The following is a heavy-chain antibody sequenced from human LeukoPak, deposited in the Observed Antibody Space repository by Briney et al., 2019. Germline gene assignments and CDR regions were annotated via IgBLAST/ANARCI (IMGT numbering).Heavy chain of an antibody. CDR3: ARAMTS. Sequence: GGSLSLSCTASGFTFSSYEMNWVRQAPGKGLEWVSHISSSGTIIYYADSVKGRFTISRDNAKNSLYLQMNSLRAEDTAVYYCARAMTSWGQGTLVTVSS. CDR2: ISSSGTII. J-gene: IGHJ4*02. D-gene: IGHD4-11*01. CDR1: GFTFSSYE. V-gene: IGHV3-48*03.